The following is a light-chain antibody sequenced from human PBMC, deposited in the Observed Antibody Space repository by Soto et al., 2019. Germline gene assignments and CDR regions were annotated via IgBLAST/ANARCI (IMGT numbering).Light chain of an antibody. CDR2: DAS. V-gene: IGKV3-20*01. Sequence: EIVLTQSPGTLSLSPGERATLSCRASLSVTSNFIAWYQQKPGQAPRLLLYDASNRATGIPDRFSGSGSGTDFSLTISRLEPEDFAVYYYQQYGSSVWTFGQGTKVEIK. CDR3: QQYGSSVWT. CDR1: LSVTSNF. J-gene: IGKJ1*01.